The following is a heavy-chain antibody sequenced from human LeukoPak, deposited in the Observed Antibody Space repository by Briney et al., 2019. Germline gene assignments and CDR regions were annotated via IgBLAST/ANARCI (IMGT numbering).Heavy chain of an antibody. V-gene: IGHV4-59*01. D-gene: IGHD4-11*01. CDR3: ARSTPVTNWFDP. CDR1: GGSIRSYY. J-gene: IGHJ5*02. Sequence: SETLSLTCTVSGGSIRSYYWSWIRQPPGKGLEWIGCIYYSGTTNYNPSLKSRVTISGDTSKNQLSLKSNSVTAADTAVYYCARSTPVTNWFDPWGQGTLVTVSS. CDR2: IYYSGTT.